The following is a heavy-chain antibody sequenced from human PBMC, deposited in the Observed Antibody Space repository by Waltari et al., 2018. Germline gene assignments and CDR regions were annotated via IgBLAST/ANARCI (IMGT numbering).Heavy chain of an antibody. CDR1: GGSISSYY. V-gene: IGHV4-59*01. D-gene: IGHD1-26*01. Sequence: QVQLQESGPGLVKPSETLSLTCTVSGGSISSYYWSWIRQPPGNGLEWIGNIYYSGSTNNHPTHKSRVTISVDTSKIQCPLKVGSVTAADTAVYYCARKWSGSYSRMDVWGKGTTVTVSS. CDR2: IYYSGST. J-gene: IGHJ6*03. CDR3: ARKWSGSYSRMDV.